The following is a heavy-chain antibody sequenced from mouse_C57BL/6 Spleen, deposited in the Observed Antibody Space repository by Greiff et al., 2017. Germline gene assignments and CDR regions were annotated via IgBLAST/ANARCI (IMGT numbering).Heavy chain of an antibody. Sequence: EVQLQESGPGLVNPSQSLSLTCSVTGYSITSGYYWNWIRQFPGNKLEWMGYISYDGSNNYNPSLKNRISITRDPSKNQFFLKLNSVTTEDTATYYCAREDCYYDYLDDWGQGTTLTVSS. CDR2: ISYDGSN. J-gene: IGHJ2*01. D-gene: IGHD2-3*01. V-gene: IGHV3-6*01. CDR3: AREDCYYDYLDD. CDR1: GYSITSGYY.